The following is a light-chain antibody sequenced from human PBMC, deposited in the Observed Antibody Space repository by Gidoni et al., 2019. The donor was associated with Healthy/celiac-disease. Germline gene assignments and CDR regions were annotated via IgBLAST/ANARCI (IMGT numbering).Light chain of an antibody. CDR1: PGAVPSGHY. V-gene: IGLV7-46*01. Sequence: VLPQDPSLTVSPSRTVTLTCGSSPGAVPSGHYPYWVQQQPGPAPRTLIDDTSNKHAWTPARGSSSRIGGKAALTRSGAQPEDEAEYYCLLSYSGAAVFGGGTQLTVL. CDR3: LLSYSGAAV. J-gene: IGLJ7*01. CDR2: DTS.